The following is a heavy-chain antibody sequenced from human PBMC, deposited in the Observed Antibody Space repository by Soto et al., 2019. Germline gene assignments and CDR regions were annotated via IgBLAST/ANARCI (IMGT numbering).Heavy chain of an antibody. V-gene: IGHV3-30*14. J-gene: IGHJ3*02. CDR2: ISYDGSSE. D-gene: IGHD1-26*01. CDR1: GFTFSAYT. Sequence: QMQLVESGRGVVQPGRSLRLSCAASGFTFSAYTMHWVRQAPGKGLEWVAVISYDGSSERYTDPVKGRFTVSRDNPKSTLYLQMNSLRAEDTATYYCARDGYSGRSDGFDIWGQGTMVTVSS. CDR3: ARDGYSGRSDGFDI.